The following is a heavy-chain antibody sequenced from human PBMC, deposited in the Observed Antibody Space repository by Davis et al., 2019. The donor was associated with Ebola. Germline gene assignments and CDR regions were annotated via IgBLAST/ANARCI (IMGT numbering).Heavy chain of an antibody. J-gene: IGHJ5*02. CDR3: ARDRGCSGGSCYRWFDP. D-gene: IGHD2-15*01. CDR1: GYTFTAYY. CDR2: INPNSGGT. V-gene: IGHV1-2*02. Sequence: ASVKVSCKASGYTFTAYYMHWVRQAPGQGLEWMGWINPNSGGTNYAQKFQGRVTMTRDTSISTAYMELSGLRSDDTAVYYCARDRGCSGGSCYRWFDPWGQGTLVTVSS.